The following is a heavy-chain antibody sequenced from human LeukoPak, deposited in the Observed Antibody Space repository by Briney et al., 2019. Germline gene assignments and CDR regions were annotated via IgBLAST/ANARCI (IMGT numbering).Heavy chain of an antibody. Sequence: GGTLRLSCAASGITFSSYGMSWVRQAPGEGLEWVSSISSTGGTTYYADSVKGRFTISRDNAKNTLYLQMSSLRAEDTAVYYCIRVGAVVYAFDIWGQGTMVTVSS. V-gene: IGHV3-23*01. CDR3: IRVGAVVYAFDI. CDR2: ISSTGGTT. D-gene: IGHD2-15*01. CDR1: GITFSSYG. J-gene: IGHJ3*02.